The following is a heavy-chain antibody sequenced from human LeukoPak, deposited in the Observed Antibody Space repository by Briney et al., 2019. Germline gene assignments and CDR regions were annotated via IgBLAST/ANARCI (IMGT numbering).Heavy chain of an antibody. CDR2: ISRTGFST. J-gene: IGHJ4*02. D-gene: IGHD4-17*01. V-gene: IGHV3-23*01. CDR3: AKDQVDHGDYSFDF. CDR1: GFTVSSSY. Sequence: PGGSLRLSCAASGFTVSSSYMSWVRQAPGKGLEWVSAISRTGFSTYYADSVKGRFAIFRDNSKNTMYLQMNSLRAEDTAIYYCAKDQVDHGDYSFDFWGQGILVTVSS.